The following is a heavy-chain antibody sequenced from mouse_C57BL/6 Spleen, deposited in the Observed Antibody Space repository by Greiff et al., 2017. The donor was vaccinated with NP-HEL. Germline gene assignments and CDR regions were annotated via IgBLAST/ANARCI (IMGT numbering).Heavy chain of an antibody. V-gene: IGHV1-64*01. J-gene: IGHJ4*01. CDR1: GYTFTSYW. Sequence: QVQLQQPGAELVKPGASVKLSCKASGYTFTSYWMHWVKQRPGQGLEWIGMIHPNSGSTNYNEKFKSKATLTVDKSSSTAYMQLSSLTSEDSAVYYCARPLYSIKGGYYAMDYWGQGTSVTVSS. CDR2: IHPNSGST. CDR3: ARPLYSIKGGYYAMDY. D-gene: IGHD2-1*01.